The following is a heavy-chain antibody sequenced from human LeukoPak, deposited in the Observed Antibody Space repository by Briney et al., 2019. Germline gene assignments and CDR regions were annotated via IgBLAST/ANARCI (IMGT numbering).Heavy chain of an antibody. D-gene: IGHD2-2*03. CDR1: GFTFSTYG. CDR3: ATHGSAHYYMDV. V-gene: IGHV3-23*01. CDR2: ISGSGSGT. Sequence: GGSLRLSCAASGFTFSTYGMSWVRQAPGKGLEWVSGISGSGSGTYYADSVKGRFTISRDNSKNTLHLQMNSLRAEDTAVYYCATHGSAHYYMDVWGKGTTVTISS. J-gene: IGHJ6*03.